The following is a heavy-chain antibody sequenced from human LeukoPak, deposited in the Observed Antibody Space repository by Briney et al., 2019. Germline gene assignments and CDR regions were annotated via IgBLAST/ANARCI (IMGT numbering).Heavy chain of an antibody. CDR2: IYYSGST. J-gene: IGHJ6*02. CDR1: DCSISIGDYY. CDR3: ARAPVDWQFYYGMDV. V-gene: IGHV4-30-4*01. D-gene: IGHD5-12*01. Sequence: SQTLSLTWTVSDCSISIGDYYWSWIRQPPGKGLEGFGYIYYSGSTYYNPSPKSRVTISVDTSKDQFSLKLSSVTAADTAVYYCARAPVDWQFYYGMDVWGQGTTVTVSS.